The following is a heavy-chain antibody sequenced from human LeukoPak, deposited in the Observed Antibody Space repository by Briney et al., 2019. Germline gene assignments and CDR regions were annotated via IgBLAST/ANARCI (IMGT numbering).Heavy chain of an antibody. J-gene: IGHJ6*03. CDR2: INPSGGST. CDR1: GYTFTSYY. Sequence: ASVTVSCKASGYTFTSYYMHWVRQAPGQGLEWMGIINPSGGSTSYAQKFQGRVTMTRDMSTSTVYMELSSLRSEDTAVYYCARKIFGYYMDVWGKGTTVTVSS. D-gene: IGHD3-10*01. V-gene: IGHV1-46*01. CDR3: ARKIFGYYMDV.